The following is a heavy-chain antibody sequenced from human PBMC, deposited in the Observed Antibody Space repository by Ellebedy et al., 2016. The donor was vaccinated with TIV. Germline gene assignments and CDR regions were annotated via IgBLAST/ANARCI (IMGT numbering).Heavy chain of an antibody. CDR1: GIIVSDHY. CDR2: TRDKAESFTT. J-gene: IGHJ6*02. Sequence: GESLKISCVASGIIVSDHYIDWFRQAPGKGLEWVGSTRDKAESFTTEYAASVKGRFTTSRDDSQNSVYLQMNSLKNEDTAVYNCGLGLWGGYSGLHSGMDVWGQGTTVTVSS. V-gene: IGHV3-72*01. CDR3: GLGLWGGYSGLHSGMDV. D-gene: IGHD5-12*01.